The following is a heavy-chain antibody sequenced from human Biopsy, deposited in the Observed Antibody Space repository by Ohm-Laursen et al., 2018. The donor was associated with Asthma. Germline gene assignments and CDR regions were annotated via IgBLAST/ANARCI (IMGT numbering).Heavy chain of an antibody. CDR1: GFTFSSYA. D-gene: IGHD3-22*01. Sequence: SLRLSCAAPGFTFSSYAMSWVRQAPGKGLEWVSAISGSGGSTYYADSVKGRFTISRDNAKNSVFLHMDSLRPEDTAFYYCAKVRSDWVITESFDYWGQGVLVTVSS. CDR2: ISGSGGST. CDR3: AKVRSDWVITESFDY. V-gene: IGHV3-23*01. J-gene: IGHJ4*02.